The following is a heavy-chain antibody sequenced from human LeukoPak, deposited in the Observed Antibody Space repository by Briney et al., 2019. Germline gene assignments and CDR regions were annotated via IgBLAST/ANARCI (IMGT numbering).Heavy chain of an antibody. D-gene: IGHD3-10*01. J-gene: IGHJ4*02. CDR3: ARGDRLRYYYGSGSYYSGY. V-gene: IGHV4-34*01. CDR2: INHSGST. Sequence: NPSETLSLTCAVYGGSFSGYYWSWIRQPPGKGLEWIGEINHSGSTNYNPSPKSRVTISVDTSKNQFSLKLSSVTAADTAVYYCARGDRLRYYYGSGSYYSGYWGQGTLVTVSS. CDR1: GGSFSGYY.